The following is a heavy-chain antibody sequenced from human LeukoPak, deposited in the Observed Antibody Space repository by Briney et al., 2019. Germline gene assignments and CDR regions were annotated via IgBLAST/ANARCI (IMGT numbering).Heavy chain of an antibody. V-gene: IGHV3-7*01. D-gene: IGHD6-19*01. CDR3: ARGYSSGWYMVGKDAFDI. Sequence: GGSLRLSCAASGFTFSSYWMSWVRQAPGKRLEWVANIKQDGSEKYYMDSVKGRFTISRDNAKNSLYLQMNSLRAEDTAVYYCARGYSSGWYMVGKDAFDIWGQGTMVTVSS. CDR2: IKQDGSEK. CDR1: GFTFSSYW. J-gene: IGHJ3*02.